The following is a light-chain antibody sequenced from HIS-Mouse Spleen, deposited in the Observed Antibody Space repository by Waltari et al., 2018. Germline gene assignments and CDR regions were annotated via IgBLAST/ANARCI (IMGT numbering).Light chain of an antibody. CDR1: SRDVGRYNL. Sequence: QSALTQPASVSGSPGQSITIPCTGTSRDVGRYNLVSWYQQHPGKAPKLMIYEGSKRPSGVSNRFSGSKSGNTASLTISGLQAEDEADYYCCSYAGSSTEFGGGTKLTVL. V-gene: IGLV2-23*01. CDR3: CSYAGSSTE. J-gene: IGLJ3*02. CDR2: EGS.